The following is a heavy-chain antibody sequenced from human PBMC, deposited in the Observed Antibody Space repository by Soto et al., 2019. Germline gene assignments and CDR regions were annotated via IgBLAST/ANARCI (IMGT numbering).Heavy chain of an antibody. J-gene: IGHJ5*02. CDR3: AKGRGALAVVSNWFDP. CDR1: GFTFEDYA. CDR2: INRNSGSI. D-gene: IGHD3-22*01. Sequence: EVQLVESGGGLVQPGRSLRLSCAAFGFTFEDYAMHWIRQTPGKGLEWVAGINRNSGSIGYADSVKGRFTISRDNANNSLYLQMDSLRTEDTALYFCAKGRGALAVVSNWFDPWGQGTLVTVSS. V-gene: IGHV3-9*01.